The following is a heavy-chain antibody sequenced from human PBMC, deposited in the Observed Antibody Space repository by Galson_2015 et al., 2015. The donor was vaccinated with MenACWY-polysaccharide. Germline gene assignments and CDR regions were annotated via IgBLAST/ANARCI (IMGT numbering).Heavy chain of an antibody. D-gene: IGHD3-3*01. CDR2: ISSSSSYI. CDR1: GFTFSSYS. V-gene: IGHV3-21*01. J-gene: IGHJ6*02. CDR3: ARIYDFWSGYYLFYYGMDV. Sequence: SLILSCAASGFTFSSYSMNWVRQAPGKGLEWVSSISSSSSYIYYADSVKGRFTISRDNAKNSLYLQMNSLRAEDTAVYYCARIYDFWSGYYLFYYGMDVWGQGTTVTVSS.